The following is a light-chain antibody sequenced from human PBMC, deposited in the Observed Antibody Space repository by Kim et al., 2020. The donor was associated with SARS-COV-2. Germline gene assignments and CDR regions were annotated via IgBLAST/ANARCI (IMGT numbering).Light chain of an antibody. CDR3: QVWDSSSDYRVV. Sequence: SYELTQPPSVSVAPGKTARLSCGGNSVGSKSVHWYQQKSGQAPVLVICYDSDRPSGIPERFSGSNSGNTATLTISRVEAGDEADYYCQVWDSSSDYRVVFGGGTQLTVL. CDR2: YDS. J-gene: IGLJ2*01. V-gene: IGLV3-21*04. CDR1: SVGSKS.